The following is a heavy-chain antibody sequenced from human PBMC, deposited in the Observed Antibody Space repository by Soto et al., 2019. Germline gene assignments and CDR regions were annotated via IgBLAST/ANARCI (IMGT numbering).Heavy chain of an antibody. CDR1: GGSISSYY. CDR3: ARGRASGSYTDNWFDP. CDR2: IYDSGRT. D-gene: IGHD3-10*01. J-gene: IGHJ5*02. Sequence: SETLSLTCTVSGGSISSYYWNWIWQPPGKGLEWIGYIYDSGRTNYNPSIKSRVTISLDTSKNQFSLKLSSVTAADTAVYYCARGRASGSYTDNWFDPWGQGTLVTVS. V-gene: IGHV4-59*01.